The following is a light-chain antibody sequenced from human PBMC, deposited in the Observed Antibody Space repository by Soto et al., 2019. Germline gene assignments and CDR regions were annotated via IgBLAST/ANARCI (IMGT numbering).Light chain of an antibody. Sequence: QSVLTQPPSVSGSPGQSVTISCTGTSTDFVGYNRVSWYQQPPGTAPKLLIYSNNQRPSGVPDRFSGSKSGTSASLAISGLQSEDEADYYCAAWDDSLHGYVFATGTKVTVL. CDR3: AAWDDSLHGYV. CDR1: STDFVGYNR. J-gene: IGLJ1*01. V-gene: IGLV1-44*01. CDR2: SNN.